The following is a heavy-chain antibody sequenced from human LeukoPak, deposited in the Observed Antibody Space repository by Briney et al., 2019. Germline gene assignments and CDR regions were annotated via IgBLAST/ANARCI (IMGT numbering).Heavy chain of an antibody. CDR2: INHSGST. D-gene: IGHD1-14*01. Sequence: SETLSRTCAVYGGSFSGYYWSWIRQPPGKGLEWIGEINHSGSTNYNPTLKSRVTISVDTSKNQFSLKLSSVTAADTAVYYCARGSQPESYYYYGMDVWGQGTTVTASS. V-gene: IGHV4-34*01. CDR3: ARGSQPESYYYYGMDV. J-gene: IGHJ6*02. CDR1: GGSFSGYY.